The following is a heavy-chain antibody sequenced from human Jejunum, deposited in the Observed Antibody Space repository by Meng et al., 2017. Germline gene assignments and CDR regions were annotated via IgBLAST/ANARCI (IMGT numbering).Heavy chain of an antibody. Sequence: QVQLQESGPGLVRPSGTLSLTCAVSGGSVSTTDWWSWVRQPPGKGLEWIGEISRSGRANYNPSLKGRVTISLDRSMNLFSLKLDSVTAADAAVYYCARATAGNSEYFQNWGQGTLVTVSS. J-gene: IGHJ1*01. CDR2: ISRSGRA. CDR3: ARATAGNSEYFQN. V-gene: IGHV4-4*02. CDR1: GGSVSTTDW. D-gene: IGHD4-23*01.